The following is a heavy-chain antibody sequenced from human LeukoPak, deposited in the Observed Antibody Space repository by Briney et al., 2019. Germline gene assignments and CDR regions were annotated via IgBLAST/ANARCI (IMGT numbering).Heavy chain of an antibody. Sequence: ASVKVSCKASGYTFTSYGISWVRQAPGQGLEWMGWISAYNGNTNYAQKLQGRVTMTTDTSTSTAYMELSRLRSDDTAVYYCAREDDFWSGYGFDYWGQGTLVTVSS. D-gene: IGHD3-3*01. V-gene: IGHV1-18*01. CDR3: AREDDFWSGYGFDY. CDR1: GYTFTSYG. J-gene: IGHJ4*02. CDR2: ISAYNGNT.